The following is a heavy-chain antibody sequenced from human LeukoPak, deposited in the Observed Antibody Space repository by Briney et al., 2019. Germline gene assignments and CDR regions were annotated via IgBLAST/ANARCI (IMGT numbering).Heavy chain of an antibody. J-gene: IGHJ6*02. CDR1: GGSFSGYY. V-gene: IGHV4-34*01. CDR3: ASFRFLEWSYYYYGMDV. Sequence: SETLSLTCAVYGGSFSGYYWSWIRQPPGKGLEWIGEINHSGSTNYNPSLKSRVTISVDTSKNQFSLKLSSVTAADTAVYYCASFRFLEWSYYYYGMDVWGHGTTVTVSS. D-gene: IGHD3-3*01. CDR2: INHSGST.